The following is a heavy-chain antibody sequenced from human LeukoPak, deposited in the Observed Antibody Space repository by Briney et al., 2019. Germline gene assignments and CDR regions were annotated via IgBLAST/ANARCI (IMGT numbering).Heavy chain of an antibody. CDR3: ARHFAYSSSSYFDY. V-gene: IGHV4-59*08. CDR2: VYYTGST. Sequence: SETLSLTCSVSGGSVSNYYWSWIRQPPGKGLEWIGYVYYTGSTNYDPSLKSRVTMFEDKSKNQFSLRLYSVTVADTAVYYCARHFAYSSSSYFDYWGQGSLVTVSS. J-gene: IGHJ4*02. CDR1: GGSVSNYY. D-gene: IGHD6-6*01.